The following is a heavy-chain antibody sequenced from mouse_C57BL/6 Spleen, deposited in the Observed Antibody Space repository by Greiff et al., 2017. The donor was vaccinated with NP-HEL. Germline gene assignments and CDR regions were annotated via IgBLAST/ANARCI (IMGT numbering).Heavy chain of an antibody. Sequence: ESGAELARPGASVKMSCKASGYTFTSYTMHWVKQRPGQGLEWIGYINPSSGYTKYKQKFKDKATLTADKSSSTAYMQLSSRTSEDSAVYYCARSLLSDWYFDVWGTGTTVTVSS. CDR2: INPSSGYT. D-gene: IGHD6-2*01. V-gene: IGHV1-4*01. CDR1: GYTFTSYT. J-gene: IGHJ1*03. CDR3: ARSLLSDWYFDV.